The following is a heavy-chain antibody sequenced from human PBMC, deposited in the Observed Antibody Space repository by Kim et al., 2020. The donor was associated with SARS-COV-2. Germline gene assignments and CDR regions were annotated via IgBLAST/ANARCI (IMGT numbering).Heavy chain of an antibody. V-gene: IGHV4-39*01. Sequence: SETLSLTCTVSGGSISSTGYYWVWIRQPPGKGLEWIGNIYYSGSTYYNASLKSRVTMSVDTSKNQFSLKLSSVTAADTAVYYCARREIAVAPDQWFDPWG. CDR2: IYYSGST. D-gene: IGHD6-19*01. CDR1: GGSISSTGYY. J-gene: IGHJ5*02. CDR3: ARREIAVAPDQWFDP.